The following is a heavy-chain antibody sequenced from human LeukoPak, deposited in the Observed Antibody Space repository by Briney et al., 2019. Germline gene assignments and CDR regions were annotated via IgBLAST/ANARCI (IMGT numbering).Heavy chain of an antibody. CDR2: IYSGDNT. V-gene: IGHV3-66*02. D-gene: IGHD3-16*01. J-gene: IGHJ4*02. CDR3: AGRRVLDASFDY. CDR1: GFTVSNNY. Sequence: GGSLRLSCAASGFTVSNNYMSWVRQAPGKGPEWVSVIYSGDNTYYVESVKGRFTISRDNSKNTLFLQMNRLRAEDTAVYYCAGRRVLDASFDYWGQGTLVTVSS.